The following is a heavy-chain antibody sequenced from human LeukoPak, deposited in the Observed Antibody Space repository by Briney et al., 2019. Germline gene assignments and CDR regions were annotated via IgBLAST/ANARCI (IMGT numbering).Heavy chain of an antibody. V-gene: IGHV4-30-2*01. J-gene: IGHJ3*02. CDR1: GCSISSGGYS. CDR2: IYHSGST. Sequence: SETLSLTCAVSGCSISSGGYSWSWIRQPPGKGLEWIGYIYHSGSTYYNPTLKSRVTISVDRSKNQFSLKLSSVTAADTAVYYCAASYYYGSGSAVDAFDIWGQGTMVTVSS. D-gene: IGHD3-10*01. CDR3: AASYYYGSGSAVDAFDI.